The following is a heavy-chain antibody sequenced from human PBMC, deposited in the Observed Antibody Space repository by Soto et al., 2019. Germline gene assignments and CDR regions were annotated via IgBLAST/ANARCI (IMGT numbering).Heavy chain of an antibody. V-gene: IGHV3-74*01. CDR2: INTDGGTT. Sequence: QSGGSLRLSCAASGFTFNSYWMHWVRQTPGKGLVWVSRINTDGGTTTYADSVKGRFTISRDNGQNTVYLEMNSLRAEDTAVYYCARVVRGSWGWFDPWGQGTLVTVSS. CDR3: ARVVRGSWGWFDP. J-gene: IGHJ5*02. D-gene: IGHD6-13*01. CDR1: GFTFNSYW.